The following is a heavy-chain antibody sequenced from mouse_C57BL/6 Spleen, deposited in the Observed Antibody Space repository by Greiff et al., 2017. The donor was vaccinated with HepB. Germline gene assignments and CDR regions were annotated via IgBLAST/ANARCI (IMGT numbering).Heavy chain of an antibody. V-gene: IGHV1-54*01. CDR1: GYAFTNYL. CDR3: ARGDYSNFLFAY. D-gene: IGHD2-5*01. J-gene: IGHJ3*01. Sequence: VHLVESGAELVRPGTSVKVSCKASGYAFTNYLIEWVKQRPGQGLEWIGVINPGSGGTNYNEKFKGKATLTADKSSSTAYMQLSSLTSEDSAVYFCARGDYSNFLFAYWGQGTLVTVSA. CDR2: INPGSGGT.